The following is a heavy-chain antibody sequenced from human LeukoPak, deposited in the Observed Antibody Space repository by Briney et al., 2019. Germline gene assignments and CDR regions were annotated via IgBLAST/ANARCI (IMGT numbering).Heavy chain of an antibody. Sequence: GGSLGLSCVGSGFPFSSYNMNWVRQAPGKGLEWVSYISSSSSSIYYADSVKGRFAISRDNAKNSLYLQMNSLRDEDTAVYSCARAMYYFEYWGQGTLVTVSS. J-gene: IGHJ4*02. CDR1: GFPFSSYN. V-gene: IGHV3-48*02. CDR2: ISSSSSSI. CDR3: ARAMYYFEY.